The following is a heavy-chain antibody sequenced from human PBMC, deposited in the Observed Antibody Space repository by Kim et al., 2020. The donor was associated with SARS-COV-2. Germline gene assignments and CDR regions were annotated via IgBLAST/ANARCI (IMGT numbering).Heavy chain of an antibody. CDR1: GFTFSDHY. J-gene: IGHJ6*02. V-gene: IGHV3-72*01. CDR3: ANNGMDV. CDR2: SRNKANSHTT. Sequence: GGSLRLSCAASGFTFSDHYMDWVRQAPGKGLEWVGRSRNKANSHTTEYAASVKGRFTISRDDSKNSLYLQMNSLKTEDTAVYYCANNGMDVWGQGTTVTV.